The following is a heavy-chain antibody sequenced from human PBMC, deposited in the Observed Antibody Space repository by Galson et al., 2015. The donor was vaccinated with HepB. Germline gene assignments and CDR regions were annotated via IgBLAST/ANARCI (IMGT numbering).Heavy chain of an antibody. CDR3: ARHILTGYPPGAFDI. CDR1: GYTFTSYG. D-gene: IGHD3-9*01. J-gene: IGHJ3*02. Sequence: SVKVSCKASGYTFTSYGISWVRQAPGQGLEWMGWISAYNGNTNYAQKLQGRVTMTTDTSTSTAYMELRSLRSDDTAVYYCARHILTGYPPGAFDIWGQGTMVTVSS. V-gene: IGHV1-18*01. CDR2: ISAYNGNT.